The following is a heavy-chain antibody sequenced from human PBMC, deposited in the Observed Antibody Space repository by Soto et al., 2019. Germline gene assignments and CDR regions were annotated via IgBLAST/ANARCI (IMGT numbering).Heavy chain of an antibody. CDR1: GGTFNTYA. Sequence: QVQMVQSGSEMKKPGSSVKVSCQSSGGTFNTYAMNWVRQAPGQGPEWMGDISPMFGAANYAPKFQGRVTTTADESTGTSYMQLTSLTSEDTALYFCAREGQVHTHALVYGGQVTLVTASS. J-gene: IGHJ4*02. V-gene: IGHV1-69*19. CDR2: ISPMFGAA. CDR3: AREGQVHTHALVY. D-gene: IGHD3-10*01.